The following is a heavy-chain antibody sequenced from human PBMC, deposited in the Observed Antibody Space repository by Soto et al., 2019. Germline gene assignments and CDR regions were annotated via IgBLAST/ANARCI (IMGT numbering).Heavy chain of an antibody. V-gene: IGHV4-31*03. Sequence: SETLSLTCTDSGGSIRSGGYYWSWVRQSPRRGLEWIGNIYYSGSSYYNPSLKSRATISIDTSKDQFSLRLGSVTAADTAVYYCARVEGSSYYFRHDCWGRGTLVTVSS. CDR3: ARVEGSSYYFRHDC. J-gene: IGHJ4*02. CDR1: GGSIRSGGYY. D-gene: IGHD1-26*01. CDR2: IYYSGSS.